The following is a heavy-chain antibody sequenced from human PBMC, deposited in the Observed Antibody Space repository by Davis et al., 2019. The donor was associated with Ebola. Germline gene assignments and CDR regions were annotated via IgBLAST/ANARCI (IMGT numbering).Heavy chain of an antibody. D-gene: IGHD3-22*01. CDR2: IIPVVDTK. Sequence: SVKVSCKTSGGTFTNYAVNWVRQAPGQGLEWMGRIIPVVDTKDYAQKFQGRVTITADKSTSTAYMELSSLRSEDTAVYYCARGTYYYDSSGSRVYFQHWGQGTLVTVSS. CDR3: ARGTYYYDSSGSRVYFQH. V-gene: IGHV1-69*04. CDR1: GGTFTNYA. J-gene: IGHJ1*01.